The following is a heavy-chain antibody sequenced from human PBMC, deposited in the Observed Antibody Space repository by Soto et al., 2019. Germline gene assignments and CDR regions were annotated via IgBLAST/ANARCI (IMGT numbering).Heavy chain of an antibody. J-gene: IGHJ6*01. CDR2: IYWDDDK. D-gene: IGHD2-21*02. V-gene: IGHV2-5*02. CDR3: APSPYFGGYCYFRFYFYLRMDV. CDR1: GFSLSTSGVG. Sequence: QITLKESGPTLVKPTQTLTLTCTFSGFSLSTSGVGVGWIRQPPGKALEWLALIYWDDDKRYSPSLKSRLTNPKETSKNPVVLTMTHLDPVETAKYYCAPSPYFGGYCYFRFYFYLRMDVWGQGNKVTVSS.